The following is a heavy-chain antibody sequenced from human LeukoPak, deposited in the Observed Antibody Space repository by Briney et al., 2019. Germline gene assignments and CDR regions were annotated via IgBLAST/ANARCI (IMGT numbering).Heavy chain of an antibody. CDR2: ISAYNGNT. D-gene: IGHD1-20*01. CDR1: GYTFTSYG. J-gene: IGHJ5*02. CDR3: ARHPTYNWNDVHWFDP. Sequence: ASVKVSCKASGYTFTSYGISWVRQAPGQGLEWMGWISAYNGNTNYAQKLQGRVTVTTDTSTSTAYMELRSLRSDDTAVYYCARHPTYNWNDVHWFDPWGQGTLVTVSS. V-gene: IGHV1-18*01.